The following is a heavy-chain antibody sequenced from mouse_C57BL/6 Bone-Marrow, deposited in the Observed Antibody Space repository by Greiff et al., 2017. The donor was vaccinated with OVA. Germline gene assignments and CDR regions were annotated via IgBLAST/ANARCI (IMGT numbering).Heavy chain of an antibody. J-gene: IGHJ4*01. CDR1: GYSITSGYY. CDR3: ARVCDRAMDY. CDR2: ISYDGSN. Sequence: VQLKESGPGLVKPSQSLSLTCSVTGYSITSGYYWNWIRQFPGNKLEWMGYISYDGSNNYNPSLKNRISITRDTSKNQFFLKLNSVTTEDTATYYCARVCDRAMDYWGQGTSVTVSS. V-gene: IGHV3-6*01. D-gene: IGHD6-5*01.